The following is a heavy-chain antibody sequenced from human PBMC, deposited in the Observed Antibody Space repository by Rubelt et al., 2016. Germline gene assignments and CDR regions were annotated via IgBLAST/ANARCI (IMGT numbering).Heavy chain of an antibody. CDR1: GGSFSGYY. Sequence: VQLQQWGAGLLRPSETLSLTCAVYGGSFSGYYWSWVRQAPGKGLEWVSAISGSGGSTYYADSVKGRFTISRDNSKNTLYLQMNSLRAEDTAVYYCAKDFGRGRITIFGVVFDAFDIWGQGTMVTVSS. V-gene: IGHV3-23*01. CDR3: AKDFGRGRITIFGVVFDAFDI. D-gene: IGHD3-3*01. CDR2: ISGSGGST. J-gene: IGHJ3*02.